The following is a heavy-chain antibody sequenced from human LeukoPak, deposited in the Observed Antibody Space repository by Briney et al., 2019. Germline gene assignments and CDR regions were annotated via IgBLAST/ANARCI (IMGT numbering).Heavy chain of an antibody. J-gene: IGHJ4*02. V-gene: IGHV3-49*04. CDR3: TTDGYNFRFDLDY. Sequence: GGSLRLSCTASGFTFGDYAMSWVRQAPGKGLEWVGFIRSKAYGGTTEYAASVKGRFTISRDDSKSIAYLQMNSLKTEDTAVYYCTTDGYNFRFDLDYWGQGTLVTVSS. CDR2: IRSKAYGGTT. D-gene: IGHD5-24*01. CDR1: GFTFGDYA.